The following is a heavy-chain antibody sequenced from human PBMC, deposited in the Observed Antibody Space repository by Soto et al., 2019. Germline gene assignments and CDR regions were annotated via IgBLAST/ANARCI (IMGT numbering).Heavy chain of an antibody. CDR2: ISGSGGST. Sequence: PGGSLRLSCAASGFTFSSYAMSWVRQAPGKGLEWVSAISGSGGSTYYADSVKGRFTISRDNSKNTLYLQMNSLRAEDTAVYYCATFDRPEDIGYCSGGSCYSYYYYGMDVWGQGTTVTVSS. CDR3: ATFDRPEDIGYCSGGSCYSYYYYGMDV. V-gene: IGHV3-23*01. D-gene: IGHD2-15*01. CDR1: GFTFSSYA. J-gene: IGHJ6*02.